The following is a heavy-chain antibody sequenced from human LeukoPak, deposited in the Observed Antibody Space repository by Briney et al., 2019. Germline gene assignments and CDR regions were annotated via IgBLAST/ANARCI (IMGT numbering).Heavy chain of an antibody. CDR2: ISGSGGST. Sequence: PGGSLRLSCAASGFTFDDYAMHWVRQAPGKGLEWVSAISGSGGSTYYADSVKGRFTISRDNSKNTLYLQMNSLRAEDTAVYYCAKDSVISSDYWGQGTLVTVSS. CDR1: GFTFDDYA. V-gene: IGHV3-23*01. CDR3: AKDSVISSDY. J-gene: IGHJ4*02. D-gene: IGHD2-21*01.